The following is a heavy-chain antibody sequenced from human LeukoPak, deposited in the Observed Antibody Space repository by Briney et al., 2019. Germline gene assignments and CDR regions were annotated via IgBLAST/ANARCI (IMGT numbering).Heavy chain of an antibody. CDR1: GGSISSNNYY. CDR3: ARTYDYIWGSFRSHSFDS. V-gene: IGHV4-39*01. Sequence: PSETLSLTCTVSGGSISSNNYYWGWIRQPPGKGLEWIGSLYYSGSAYYNPSLKSRVTISVDASKNQFSLKLSSVPAADTGVYYCARTYDYIWGSFRSHSFDSWGQGTLVTVSS. D-gene: IGHD3-16*02. CDR2: LYYSGSA. J-gene: IGHJ4*02.